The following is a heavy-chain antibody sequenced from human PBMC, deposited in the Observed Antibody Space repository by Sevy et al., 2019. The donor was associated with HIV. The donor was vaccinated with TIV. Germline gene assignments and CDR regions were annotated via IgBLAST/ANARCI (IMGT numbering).Heavy chain of an antibody. Sequence: SETLSLTCAVSGLSITGSYWWSWVRQSPGKGLEWLGDMYHKGTTNYNPSLKSRVTISIDKSKSQFSLKINSITAADTGLYFCAALAGTDIIGYYYQHRGRGTQVTVSS. V-gene: IGHV4-4*02. CDR1: GLSITGSYW. CDR3: AALAGTDIIGYYYQH. J-gene: IGHJ4*02. D-gene: IGHD3-22*01. CDR2: MYHKGTT.